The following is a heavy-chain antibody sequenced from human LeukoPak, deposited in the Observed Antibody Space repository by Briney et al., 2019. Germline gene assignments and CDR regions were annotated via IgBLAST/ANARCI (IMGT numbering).Heavy chain of an antibody. Sequence: SETLSLTCTVSGGSISSYYWSWIRQPPGKGLEWIGYIYYSGSTNYNPSLKSRVTISVDTSKNQFSLKLSSVTAADTAVYYCARDQGGKNIAVAGTRYWGQGALVTVSS. CDR1: GGSISSYY. D-gene: IGHD6-19*01. CDR3: ARDQGGKNIAVAGTRY. CDR2: IYYSGST. J-gene: IGHJ4*02. V-gene: IGHV4-59*12.